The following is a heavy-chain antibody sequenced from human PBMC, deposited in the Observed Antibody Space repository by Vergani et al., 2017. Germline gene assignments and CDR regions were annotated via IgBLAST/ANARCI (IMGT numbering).Heavy chain of an antibody. V-gene: IGHV4-61*02. Sequence: QVHLNEAGPGLVKPSQTLSLTCTVSGASITSGSFYWSWIRQPAGKGLEWIGRIHASGTKNYNPSLRSRVTLSVDTSKNQLSLKMISMTAADTAVYYCARAKEMEILRFLEWSVRNYYYYYMDVWGKGTTVTVSS. CDR3: ARAKEMEILRFLEWSVRNYYYYYMDV. J-gene: IGHJ6*03. D-gene: IGHD3-3*01. CDR1: GASITSGSFY. CDR2: IHASGTK.